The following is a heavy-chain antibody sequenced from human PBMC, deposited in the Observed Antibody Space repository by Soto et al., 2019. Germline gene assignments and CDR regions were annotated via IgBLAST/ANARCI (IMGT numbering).Heavy chain of an antibody. CDR2: IYYSGST. D-gene: IGHD4-17*01. Sequence: QVQLQESGPGLVKPSETLSLTCTVSGGSISSYYWSWIRQPPGKGLEWIGYIYYSGSTNYNPSLMSRVTISVDTSKNQFSLKLISVTAADTAVYYCARRYGYAFDIWGQGTMVTVSS. J-gene: IGHJ3*02. CDR1: GGSISSYY. V-gene: IGHV4-59*01. CDR3: ARRYGYAFDI.